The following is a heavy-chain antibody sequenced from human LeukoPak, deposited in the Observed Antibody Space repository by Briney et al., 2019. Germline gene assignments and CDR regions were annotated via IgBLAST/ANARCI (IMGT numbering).Heavy chain of an antibody. Sequence: ASVKVSCKASEGTFSSYAISWVRQAPGQGLEWMGRIIPIFGIANYAQKFQARVTITADKSTSTAYMELSSLRSEDTAVYYCARDRGCSGGSCYSTGNYFDYWGQGTLVTVSS. J-gene: IGHJ4*02. CDR2: IIPIFGIA. CDR1: EGTFSSYA. D-gene: IGHD2-15*01. V-gene: IGHV1-69*04. CDR3: ARDRGCSGGSCYSTGNYFDY.